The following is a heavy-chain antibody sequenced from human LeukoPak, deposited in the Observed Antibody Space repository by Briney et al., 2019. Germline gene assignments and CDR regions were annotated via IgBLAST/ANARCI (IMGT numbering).Heavy chain of an antibody. V-gene: IGHV3-23*01. CDR1: GFSFSSYA. CDR3: AKEMTTPSFDY. D-gene: IGHD4-11*01. CDR2: LSDSGRST. Sequence: PGGSLRLSCAASGFSFSSYAMSWVRQAPGKGLEWVSTLSDSGRSTYYADSVKGRFTIPRDNSKNTLYLHMNSLRAEDTAVYYCAKEMTTPSFDYWGQGTLVAVSS. J-gene: IGHJ4*02.